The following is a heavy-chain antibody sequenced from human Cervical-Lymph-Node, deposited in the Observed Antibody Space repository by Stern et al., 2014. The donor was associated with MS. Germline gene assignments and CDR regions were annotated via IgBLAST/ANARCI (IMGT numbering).Heavy chain of an antibody. V-gene: IGHV2-70*17. CDR2: IDWDDDK. Sequence: QVPLRESGPALVKPTQTLTLTCTFSGFSLSTSGMCVSWIRQTPGKALEWLARIDWDDDKFYSTSLKTRLTVSKDTSKNQVVLIMTNMDPVDTATYYCARMQRDGYDWFHFDYWGQGTLVTVSS. J-gene: IGHJ4*02. CDR3: ARMQRDGYDWFHFDY. CDR1: GFSLSTSGMC. D-gene: IGHD5-12*01.